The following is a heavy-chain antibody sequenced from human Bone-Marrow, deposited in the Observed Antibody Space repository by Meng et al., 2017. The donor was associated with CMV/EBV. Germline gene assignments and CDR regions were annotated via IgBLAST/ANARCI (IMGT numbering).Heavy chain of an antibody. Sequence: SLKISCAASGFTFDDYAMHWVRQAPGKGLEWVSGISWNSDSIGYADSVKGRFTISRDNAKNSLYLQMYSLRAEDMALYYCAREVIAAAYSMDVWGQGTTVTVS. V-gene: IGHV3-9*03. CDR3: AREVIAAAYSMDV. CDR2: ISWNSDSI. CDR1: GFTFDDYA. J-gene: IGHJ6*02. D-gene: IGHD6-13*01.